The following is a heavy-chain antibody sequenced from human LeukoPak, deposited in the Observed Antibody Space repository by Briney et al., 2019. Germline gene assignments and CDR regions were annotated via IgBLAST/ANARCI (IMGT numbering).Heavy chain of an antibody. D-gene: IGHD6-19*01. CDR3: ARAVAGEWFDP. CDR1: GFTFSSYW. V-gene: IGHV3-7*01. Sequence: GGSLRLSCAASGFTFSSYWMSGVRQAPGKGLEWVANIKQDGSEKYYVDSVKGRFTISRDNAKNSLYLQMNSLRAEDTAVYYCARAVAGEWFDPWGQGTLVTVSS. CDR2: IKQDGSEK. J-gene: IGHJ5*02.